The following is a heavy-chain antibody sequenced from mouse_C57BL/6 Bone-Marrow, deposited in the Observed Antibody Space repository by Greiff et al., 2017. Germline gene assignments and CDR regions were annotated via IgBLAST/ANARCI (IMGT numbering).Heavy chain of an antibody. D-gene: IGHD3-2*02. CDR1: EYEFPSHD. V-gene: IGHV5-2*01. J-gene: IGHJ4*01. CDR3: ARLGAQAFYYAMDY. Sequence: DVKLQESGGGLVQPGESLKLSCESNEYEFPSHDMSWVRKTPEKRLELVAAINSDGGSTYYPDTMERRFIISRDNTKKTLYLQMSSLRSEDTALYYCARLGAQAFYYAMDYWGQGTSVTVSS. CDR2: INSDGGST.